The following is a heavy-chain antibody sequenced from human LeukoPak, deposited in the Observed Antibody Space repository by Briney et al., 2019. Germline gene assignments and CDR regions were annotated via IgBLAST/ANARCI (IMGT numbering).Heavy chain of an antibody. CDR1: VFTFSSYA. Sequence: GESLRLSCAASVFTFSSYAMSWVRQAPGNGLEWVSGISGSGGSTYYADSVKGRFTISRDNSKNTLYLQMKSLRAEDTAVYYCAKGGEYISSSWFDYWGQGTLVTVSS. CDR2: ISGSGGST. V-gene: IGHV3-23*01. J-gene: IGHJ4*02. CDR3: AKGGEYISSSWFDY. D-gene: IGHD6-6*01.